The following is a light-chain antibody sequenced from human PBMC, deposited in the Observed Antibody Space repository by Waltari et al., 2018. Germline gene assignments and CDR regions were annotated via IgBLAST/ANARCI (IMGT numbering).Light chain of an antibody. J-gene: IGLJ1*01. V-gene: IGLV2-14*03. CDR1: TTDVGGSNF. Sequence: QSALSQPAPVSGSPGQSITISCSGTTTDVGGSNFVSWYQQYPDKAPKVIIYDTDRPSGVSHRFSGSKFGNTASLTISGLQAEDEADYYCCSYTRSSTYVFGTGTKVTVL. CDR2: DT. CDR3: CSYTRSSTYV.